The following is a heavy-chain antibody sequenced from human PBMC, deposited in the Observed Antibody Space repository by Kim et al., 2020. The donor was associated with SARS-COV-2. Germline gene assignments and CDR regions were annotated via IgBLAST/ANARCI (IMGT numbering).Heavy chain of an antibody. Sequence: VKGRFTISRDNAKNSLYLQMNSLRAEDTAVYYCARGCGGDCYSNDWYFDLWGRGTLVTVSS. D-gene: IGHD2-21*02. CDR3: ARGCGGDCYSNDWYFDL. J-gene: IGHJ2*01. V-gene: IGHV3-7*04.